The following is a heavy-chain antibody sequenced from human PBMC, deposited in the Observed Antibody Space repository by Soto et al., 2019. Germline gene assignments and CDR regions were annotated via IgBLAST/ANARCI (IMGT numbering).Heavy chain of an antibody. D-gene: IGHD3-9*01. CDR2: ISGSGGST. Sequence: PGGSLRLSCAASGFTFSSYAMSWVRQAPGKGLEWVSAISGSGGSTYYADSVKGRFTISRDNSKNTLYLQMNSLRAEDTAVYYCAKGVLRYFDWPRYYYGMDXWGQGTTVTV. V-gene: IGHV3-23*01. J-gene: IGHJ6*02. CDR3: AKGVLRYFDWPRYYYGMDX. CDR1: GFTFSSYA.